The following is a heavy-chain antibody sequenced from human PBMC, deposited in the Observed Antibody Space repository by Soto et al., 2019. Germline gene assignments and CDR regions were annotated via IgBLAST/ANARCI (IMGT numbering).Heavy chain of an antibody. CDR3: ARGLRDYVWGSYRYSAFDI. CDR1: GGSFSGYY. V-gene: IGHV4-34*01. Sequence: VQLQQWGAGLLKPSETLSLTCAVYGGSFSGYYWSWIRQPPGKGLEWIGEINHSGSTNYNPSLKSRVTISVDTSKNQFSLKLSSVTAADTAVYYCARGLRDYVWGSYRYSAFDIWGQGTMVTVSS. J-gene: IGHJ3*02. D-gene: IGHD3-16*02. CDR2: INHSGST.